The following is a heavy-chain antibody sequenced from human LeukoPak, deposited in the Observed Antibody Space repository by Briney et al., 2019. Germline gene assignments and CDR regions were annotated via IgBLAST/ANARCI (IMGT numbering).Heavy chain of an antibody. J-gene: IGHJ6*02. V-gene: IGHV3-30*18. CDR3: AKDRYYDSSGYPYYYAMDV. CDR1: GGTFSSYG. CDR2: ISYDGSNK. Sequence: SCKASGGTFSSYGMHWVRQAPGKGLEWVGVISYDGSNKYYADSVKGRFTISRDKSKNTLYLQMNSLRAEDTAVYYCAKDRYYDSSGYPYYYAMDVWGQGTTVTVSS. D-gene: IGHD3-22*01.